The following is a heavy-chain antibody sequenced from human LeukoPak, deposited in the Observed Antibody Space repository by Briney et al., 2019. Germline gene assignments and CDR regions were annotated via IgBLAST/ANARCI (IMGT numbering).Heavy chain of an antibody. J-gene: IGHJ5*02. D-gene: IGHD3-10*01. CDR3: ARLTGGITMVRGVTTALYNWFDP. CDR2: INHSGST. V-gene: IGHV4-34*01. CDR1: GGSFSGYY. Sequence: SETLSLTCAVYGGSFSGYYWSWIRQPPGKGLEWIGEINHSGSTNYNPSLKSRVTISVDTSKNQFSLKLSSVTAADTAVYYCARLTGGITMVRGVTTALYNWFDPWGQGTLVTVSS.